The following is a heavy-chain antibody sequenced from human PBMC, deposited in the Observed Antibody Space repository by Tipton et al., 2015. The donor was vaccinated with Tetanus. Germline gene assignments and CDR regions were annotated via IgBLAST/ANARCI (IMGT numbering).Heavy chain of an antibody. CDR1: GYTFTAYG. CDR2: LNPKTGST. J-gene: IGHJ6*02. V-gene: IGHV1-8*01. D-gene: IGHD2-2*01. CDR3: ASGSAIRHGLDV. Sequence: QSGPEVKNPEASVKVSCKASGYTFTAYGLNWVRQAAGRGFEWMGWLNPKTGSTAYAQKFQGRVSVTTDTSISTAYMELSSLRFDDTAVYYCASGSAIRHGLDVWGHGTTVTVYS.